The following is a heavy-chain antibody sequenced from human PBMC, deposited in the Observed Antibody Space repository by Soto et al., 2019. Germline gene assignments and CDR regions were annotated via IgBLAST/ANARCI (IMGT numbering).Heavy chain of an antibody. CDR3: ARDGSYDFGSGYKNWFDP. CDR1: GGSFSVYY. J-gene: IGHJ5*02. V-gene: IGHV4-34*01. D-gene: IGHD3-3*01. CDR2: INHSGST. Sequence: SDTLSLTCAVYGGSFSVYYWSWIRQPPGKGLEWIGEINHSGSTNYNPSLKSRVTISVDTSKNQFSLKLSSVTAADTAVYYCARDGSYDFGSGYKNWFDPWGQGTLVTVS.